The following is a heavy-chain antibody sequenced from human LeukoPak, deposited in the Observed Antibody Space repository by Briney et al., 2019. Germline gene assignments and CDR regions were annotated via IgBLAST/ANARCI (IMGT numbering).Heavy chain of an antibody. CDR2: IFYSGST. CDR1: GGSISTSNYY. Sequence: SETLSLTCTVSGGSISTSNYYWGWIRQPPGKGLEWIGNIFYSGSTYYSPSLRSRVTISLDTSRNQFSLKLSSVTAADTAVYYCARVRITMVRGVIIADDWFDPWGQGTLVTVSS. J-gene: IGHJ5*02. D-gene: IGHD3-10*01. V-gene: IGHV4-39*07. CDR3: ARVRITMVRGVIIADDWFDP.